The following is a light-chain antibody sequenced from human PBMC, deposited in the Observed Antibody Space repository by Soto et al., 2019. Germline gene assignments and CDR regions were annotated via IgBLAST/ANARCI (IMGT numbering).Light chain of an antibody. CDR1: QSIGTS. V-gene: IGKV1-39*01. CDR3: QQSYSTLYT. CDR2: AAS. Sequence: DIQMTQSPSSLSASVGDRVTITCRASQSIGTSLSWHQQKSGRAPKLLIHAASSLQSGVPSRFSGSGSGTDFTLTISSLQPEDVAVYYCQQSYSTLYTFGQGTKVDIK. J-gene: IGKJ2*01.